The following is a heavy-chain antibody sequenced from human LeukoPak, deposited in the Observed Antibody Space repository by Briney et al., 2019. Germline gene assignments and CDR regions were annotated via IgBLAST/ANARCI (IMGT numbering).Heavy chain of an antibody. D-gene: IGHD1-26*01. CDR2: IYSGGST. CDR1: GFTVSSNY. V-gene: IGHV3-53*01. Sequence: GGSLRLSCAASGFTVSSNYMSWVRQAPGKGLEWVSVIYSGGSTYYADSVKGRFTISRDNSKNTLYLQVNSLRAEDTAVYYCARSRATAKGSYYFDYWGQGTLVTVSS. J-gene: IGHJ4*02. CDR3: ARSRATAKGSYYFDY.